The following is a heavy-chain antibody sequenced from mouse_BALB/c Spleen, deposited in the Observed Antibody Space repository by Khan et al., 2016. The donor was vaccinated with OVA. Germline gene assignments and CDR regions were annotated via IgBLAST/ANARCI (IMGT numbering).Heavy chain of an antibody. Sequence: QVQLKQSGAELVRPGALVKLSCKTSGYIFTSYWIHWVKQRSGQGLEWIARIYPGTDNSYYNEKFKDKATLTADKSSSTAYMQLSSLKSEDSDVYYCAREEALYNFNHWGQGTTLTVSS. CDR3: AREEALYNFNH. J-gene: IGHJ2*01. CDR2: IYPGTDNS. D-gene: IGHD3-2*02. V-gene: IGHV1-76*01. CDR1: GYIFTSYW.